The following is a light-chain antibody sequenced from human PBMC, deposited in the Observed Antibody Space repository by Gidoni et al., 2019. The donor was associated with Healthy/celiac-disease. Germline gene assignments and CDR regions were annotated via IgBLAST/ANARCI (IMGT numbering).Light chain of an antibody. J-gene: IGKJ2*01. CDR1: QSVSSSY. Sequence: EIVLTQSPGTLSLSPGERATLSCRASQSVSSSYLAWDQQNPGQAPRLLIYGASSRATGIPDRFSGSGSGTDFTLTISRLEPEDFAVYYCQQYGSSPRTFXQXTKLEIK. V-gene: IGKV3-20*01. CDR3: QQYGSSPRT. CDR2: GAS.